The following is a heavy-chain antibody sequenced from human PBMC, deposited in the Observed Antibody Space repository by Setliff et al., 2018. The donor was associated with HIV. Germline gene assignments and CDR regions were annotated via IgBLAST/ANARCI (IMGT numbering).Heavy chain of an antibody. V-gene: IGHV1-8*01. J-gene: IGHJ6*03. D-gene: IGHD6-19*01. CDR3: ARGAWYTSGWYSSRYMDV. CDR2: MNPNSGNT. CDR1: GDNFNNVA. Sequence: ASVKVSCKASGDNFNNVAFNWVRQAPGQGLEWMGWMNPNSGNTGYAQKFQGRVTLTRHTSISTAYMELNSLRSEDTAVYYCARGAWYTSGWYSSRYMDVWGKGTTVTVSS.